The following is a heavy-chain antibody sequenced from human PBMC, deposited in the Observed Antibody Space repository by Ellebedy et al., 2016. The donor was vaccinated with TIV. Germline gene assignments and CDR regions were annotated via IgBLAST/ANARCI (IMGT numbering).Heavy chain of an antibody. D-gene: IGHD2-21*02. CDR3: ARCVVVTAILHYYEYGMDV. Sequence: ASVKVSXXASGGTFSSYAISWVRQAPGQGLEWMGEITPMFGTANYVQKFQGTVRITADESTRTAYMELSSLRSEDTAVYYCARCVVVTAILHYYEYGMDVWGQGTTVTVSS. V-gene: IGHV1-69*13. CDR1: GGTFSSYA. CDR2: ITPMFGTA. J-gene: IGHJ6*02.